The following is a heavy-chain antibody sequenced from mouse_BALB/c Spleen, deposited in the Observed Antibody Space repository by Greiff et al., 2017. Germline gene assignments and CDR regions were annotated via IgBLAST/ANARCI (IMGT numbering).Heavy chain of an antibody. CDR3: ARWWLRLYAMDY. CDR2: IWSGGST. CDR1: GFSLTSYG. D-gene: IGHD2-2*01. V-gene: IGHV2-2*02. Sequence: VKLQQSGPGLVQPSQSLSITCTVSGFSLTSYGVHWVRQSPGKGLEWLGVIWSGGSTDYNAAFISRLSISKDNSKSRVFFKMNSLQANDTAIYYCARWWLRLYAMDYWGQGTSVTVSS. J-gene: IGHJ4*01.